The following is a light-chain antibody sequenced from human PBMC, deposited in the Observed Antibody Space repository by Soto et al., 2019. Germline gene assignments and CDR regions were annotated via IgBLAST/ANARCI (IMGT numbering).Light chain of an antibody. V-gene: IGKV3-15*01. Sequence: EIVLTQSPATLTVSQGERATLSCRASESVSNNLAWYQQKPGQAPRLLIFGASAWAPGIPARFSGSGSGTDFALTISSRQSEDFAVSYCQQYNKWPLTIGGRTTVEIK. CDR3: QQYNKWPLT. J-gene: IGKJ4*01. CDR2: GAS. CDR1: ESVSNN.